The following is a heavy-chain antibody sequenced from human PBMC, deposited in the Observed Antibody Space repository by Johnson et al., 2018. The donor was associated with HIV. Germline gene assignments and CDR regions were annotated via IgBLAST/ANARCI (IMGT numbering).Heavy chain of an antibody. CDR1: GFIFSNAW. D-gene: IGHD6-19*01. J-gene: IGHJ3*02. V-gene: IGHV3-15*01. CDR2: VKSKNDGGTT. CDR3: TTSYSSGWYGANDAFDI. Sequence: MLLVESGGGLVKPGGSLRLSCAVSGFIFSNAWMSWVRQAPGKGLEWVGRVKSKNDGGTTEYGAPVKGRFTISRDDSKNTLYLQMNSLKTEDTAVYYCTTSYSSGWYGANDAFDIWGQGTMVTVSS.